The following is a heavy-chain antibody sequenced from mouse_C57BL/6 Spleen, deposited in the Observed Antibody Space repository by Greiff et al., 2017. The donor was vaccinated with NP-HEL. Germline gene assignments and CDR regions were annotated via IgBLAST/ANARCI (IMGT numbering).Heavy chain of an antibody. Sequence: QVQLQQPGAELVMPGASVKLSCKASGYTFTSYWMHWVKQRPGQGLAWIGEIDPSDSYTNSNQKFKGKSTLTVDKSSSTAYMPLSSLTSVDSTVYHCAVLWSHAMDYWGQGTSVTVSS. CDR2: IDPSDSYT. D-gene: IGHD1-1*02. CDR1: GYTFTSYW. V-gene: IGHV1-69*01. J-gene: IGHJ4*01. CDR3: AVLWSHAMDY.